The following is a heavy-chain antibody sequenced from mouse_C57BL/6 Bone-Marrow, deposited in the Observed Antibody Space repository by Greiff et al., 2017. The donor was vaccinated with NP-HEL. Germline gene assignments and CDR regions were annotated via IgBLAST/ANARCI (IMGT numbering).Heavy chain of an antibody. V-gene: IGHV1-69*01. CDR3: ARDGYYAAWFAY. D-gene: IGHD2-3*01. J-gene: IGHJ3*01. Sequence: QVQLKQPGAELVMPGASVKLSCKASGYTFTSYWMHWVKQRPGQGLEWIGEIDPSDSYTNYNQKFKGKSTLTVDKSSSTAYMQLSSLTSEDSAVYYCARDGYYAAWFAYWGQGTLVTVSA. CDR2: IDPSDSYT. CDR1: GYTFTSYW.